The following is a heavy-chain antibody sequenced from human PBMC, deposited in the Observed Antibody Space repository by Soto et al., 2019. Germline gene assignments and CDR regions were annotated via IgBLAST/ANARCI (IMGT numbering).Heavy chain of an antibody. CDR3: ARDRYYYGSGSMNYDYGMDV. V-gene: IGHV3-33*01. CDR1: GFTFSSYG. J-gene: IGHJ6*02. Sequence: QVQLVESGGGVVQPGRSLRLSCAASGFTFSSYGMHWVRQAPGKGLEWVAVIWYDGSNKYYADSVKGRFTISRDNSKNTLYLQMNSLRAEDTAVYYCARDRYYYGSGSMNYDYGMDVWGQGTTVTVSS. D-gene: IGHD3-10*01. CDR2: IWYDGSNK.